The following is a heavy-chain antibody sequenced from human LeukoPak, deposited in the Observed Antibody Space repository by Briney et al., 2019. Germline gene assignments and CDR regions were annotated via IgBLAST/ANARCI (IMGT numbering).Heavy chain of an antibody. CDR2: IKSKTDGGTT. Sequence: GGSLTLYCAASGFTFSNAWMSWVRQAPGKGLEWVGRIKSKTDGGTTGYAAPVKGRFTISRDDSKTTLYLQMNSLKTHGTAVYYSTTDPPIDTAMDPGDYWGQGTLVTVSS. J-gene: IGHJ4*02. CDR3: TTDPPIDTAMDPGDY. V-gene: IGHV3-15*01. D-gene: IGHD5-18*01. CDR1: GFTFSNAW.